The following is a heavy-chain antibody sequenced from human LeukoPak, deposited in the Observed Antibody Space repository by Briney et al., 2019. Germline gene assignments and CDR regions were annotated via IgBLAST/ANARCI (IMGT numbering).Heavy chain of an antibody. V-gene: IGHV3-21*01. CDR2: ISSSSSYI. CDR1: GFTFSSYS. CDR3: ARSGYSYGPADH. D-gene: IGHD5-18*01. Sequence: GGSLRLSCAASGFTFSSYSMNWVRQAPGKGLEWVSSISSSSSYIYYADSVKGRFTISRDNAKNSLYLQMNSLRAEDTAVYYCARSGYSYGPADHWGQGTLVTVSS. J-gene: IGHJ4*02.